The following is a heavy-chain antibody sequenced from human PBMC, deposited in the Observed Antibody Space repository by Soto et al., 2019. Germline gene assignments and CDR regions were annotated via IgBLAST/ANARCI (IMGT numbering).Heavy chain of an antibody. CDR1: GGTFSGYA. J-gene: IGHJ6*02. CDR3: ARVREDYDILTGYYYYYYGMDV. Sequence: ASVTVSCTASGGTFSGYAISWVRQAPGQGLEWMGGIIPIFGTANYAQKFQGRVTITADESTSTAYMELSSLRSEDTAVYYCARVREDYDILTGYYYYYYGMDVWGQGTTVTVSS. V-gene: IGHV1-69*13. CDR2: IIPIFGTA. D-gene: IGHD3-9*01.